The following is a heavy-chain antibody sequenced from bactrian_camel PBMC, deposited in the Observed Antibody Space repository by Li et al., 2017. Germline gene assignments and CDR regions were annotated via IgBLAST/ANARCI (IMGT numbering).Heavy chain of an antibody. Sequence: HVQLVESGGGSVRAGGSLLLSCAASKSTAYMGWFRQAPGKEREGVAAIDSDNSTDYADSVKGRFTISLDSAKATVYLQMDNLEPEDTAMYYCAARECPTRVIGGVLTYEDPDLGDRAYTFWGQGTQVTVS. J-gene: IGHJ4*01. V-gene: IGHV3S53*01. CDR3: AARECPTRVIGGVLTYEDPDLGDRAYTF. CDR2: IDSDNST. D-gene: IGHD5*01. CDR1: KSTAY.